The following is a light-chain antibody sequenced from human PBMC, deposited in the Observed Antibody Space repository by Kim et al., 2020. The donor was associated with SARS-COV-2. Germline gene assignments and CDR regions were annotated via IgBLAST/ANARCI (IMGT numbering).Light chain of an antibody. J-gene: IGKJ4*01. V-gene: IGKV1-5*01. CDR2: EAS. Sequence: ASVGDRVTITCRASQSISNWLAWYQQKPGKAPKLLIYEASNLESGVPSRFSGSGSGTELTLTISSLQPDDFAIYYCQQYNSNPLTFGGGTKVDIK. CDR1: QSISNW. CDR3: QQYNSNPLT.